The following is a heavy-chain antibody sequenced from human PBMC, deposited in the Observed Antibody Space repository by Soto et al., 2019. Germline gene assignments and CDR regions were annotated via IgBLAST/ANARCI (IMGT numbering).Heavy chain of an antibody. Sequence: QVHLVQSGAEVKKPGASVKVSCKASGYTFTAYYMHWVRQAPGQGLEWMGWMNPNSGNTGYAQKFQGRVTMTRNTSISTAYMELSSLRSEDTAVYYCARAIAAAVYYYYYGMDVWGQGTTVTVSS. V-gene: IGHV1-8*02. CDR1: GYTFTAYY. J-gene: IGHJ6*02. CDR3: ARAIAAAVYYYYYGMDV. CDR2: MNPNSGNT. D-gene: IGHD6-13*01.